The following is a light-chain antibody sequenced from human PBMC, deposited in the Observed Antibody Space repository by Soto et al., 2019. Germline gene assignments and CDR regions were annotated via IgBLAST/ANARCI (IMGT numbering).Light chain of an antibody. Sequence: GDRVTITCRASQNIHSWLAWYQQKPGEAPEMLIYDASSLKSGVPSRFSGSRSGTEFTLTISSLQPDDFATYYCQQYNSYSWTFGQGTKVDI. J-gene: IGKJ1*01. V-gene: IGKV1-5*01. CDR3: QQYNSYSWT. CDR2: DAS. CDR1: QNIHSW.